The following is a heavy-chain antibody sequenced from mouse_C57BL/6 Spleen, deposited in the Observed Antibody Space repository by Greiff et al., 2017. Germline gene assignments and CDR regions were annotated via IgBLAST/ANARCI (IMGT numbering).Heavy chain of an antibody. D-gene: IGHD2-5*01. CDR2: IDPNSGGT. CDR1: GYTFTDYW. J-gene: IGHJ3*01. V-gene: IGHV1-72*01. Sequence: QVQLQQSGAELVKPGASVKLSCKASGYTFTDYWMHWVKQSPGRGLEWIGRIDPNSGGTKYNEKFKGKATLTVDKPSSTAYMQLRSLTSEDSAVYYCARSPAYYSNYLADWGQGTLVTVSA. CDR3: ARSPAYYSNYLAD.